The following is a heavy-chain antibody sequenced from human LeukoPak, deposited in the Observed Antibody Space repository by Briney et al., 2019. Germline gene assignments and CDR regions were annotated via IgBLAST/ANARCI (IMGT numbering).Heavy chain of an antibody. V-gene: IGHV1-18*01. CDR3: ARVSTRNGLDV. Sequence: ASVKVSCQASGYTFTSYGISWVRQAPGQGLEWMGWISTYNGDTNYAQKVQGRVTLTTDTSTSTVYMELRSLRSDDTAVYYCARVSTRNGLDVWGQGTTVTVSS. CDR1: GYTFTSYG. J-gene: IGHJ6*02. D-gene: IGHD5/OR15-5a*01. CDR2: ISTYNGDT.